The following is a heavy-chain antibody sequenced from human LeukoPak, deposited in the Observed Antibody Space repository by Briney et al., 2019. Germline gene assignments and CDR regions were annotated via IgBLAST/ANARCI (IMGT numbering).Heavy chain of an antibody. CDR2: ISAYNGNT. CDR3: ARDIPPRWELFNEDAFDI. J-gene: IGHJ3*02. V-gene: IGHV1-18*01. D-gene: IGHD1-26*01. Sequence: GASVKVSCKASGYTFTSYGISWVQQAPGQGLEWMGWISAYNGNTNYAQKLQGRVTMTTDTSTSTAYMELRSLRSDDTAVYYCARDIPPRWELFNEDAFDIWGQGTMVTVSS. CDR1: GYTFTSYG.